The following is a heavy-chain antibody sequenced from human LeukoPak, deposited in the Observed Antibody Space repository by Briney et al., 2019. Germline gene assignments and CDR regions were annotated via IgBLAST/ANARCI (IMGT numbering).Heavy chain of an antibody. Sequence: ASVKVSCKASGYTFTSYYMHWVRQAPGQGFEWMGIINPSGGSTSYAQKFQGRVTMTRDTSTSTVYMELSSLRSEDTAVYYCARDLLEYVEMATISSYGYWGQGTLVTVSS. CDR3: ARDLLEYVEMATISSYGY. D-gene: IGHD5-24*01. J-gene: IGHJ4*02. CDR2: INPSGGST. CDR1: GYTFTSYY. V-gene: IGHV1-46*01.